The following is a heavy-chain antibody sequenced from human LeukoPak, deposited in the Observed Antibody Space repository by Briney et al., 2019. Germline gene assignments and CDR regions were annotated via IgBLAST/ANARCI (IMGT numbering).Heavy chain of an antibody. D-gene: IGHD2-2*01. CDR1: GYTFTSYG. CDR2: ISTYNGNT. V-gene: IGHV1-18*01. J-gene: IGHJ4*02. Sequence: ASVKVSCKASGYTFTSYGISWVRQAPGQGLEWVGWISTYNGNTFYAQKFEGRVTMTTDTSTNTVYMDLRSLRSDDTAVYYCARDLEHCRNIICSNSAYWGQGTLVTVSS. CDR3: ARDLEHCRNIICSNSAY.